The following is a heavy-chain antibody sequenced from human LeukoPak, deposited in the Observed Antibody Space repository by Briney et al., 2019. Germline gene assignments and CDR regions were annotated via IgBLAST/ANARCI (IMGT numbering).Heavy chain of an antibody. CDR2: IYYSGST. CDR3: ARRRLGWYSVDY. V-gene: IGHV4-39*01. D-gene: IGHD6-19*01. Sequence: SETLSLTCTVSGGSISSYYWGWIRQPPGKGLEWIGSIYYSGSTYYNPSLKSRVTVSVDTSKDQFSLNLSSVTAADTAVYYCARRRLGWYSVDYWGQGTLVTVSS. J-gene: IGHJ4*02. CDR1: GGSISSYY.